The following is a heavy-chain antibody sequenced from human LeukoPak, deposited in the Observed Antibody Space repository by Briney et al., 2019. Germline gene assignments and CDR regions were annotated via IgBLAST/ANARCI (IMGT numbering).Heavy chain of an antibody. D-gene: IGHD3-9*01. V-gene: IGHV3-15*01. Sequence: GGSLRLYCAASGFTFSNAWMSWLRHAPGKGLEWVGRIKRKADGGTTDYAAPVKGRFTISRDDSKHTLSLQMNSLKTEDTAVYYCTTDRYYDILTGLLLNYWGQGTLVTVSS. CDR3: TTDRYYDILTGLLLNY. CDR1: GFTFSNAW. CDR2: IKRKADGGTT. J-gene: IGHJ4*02.